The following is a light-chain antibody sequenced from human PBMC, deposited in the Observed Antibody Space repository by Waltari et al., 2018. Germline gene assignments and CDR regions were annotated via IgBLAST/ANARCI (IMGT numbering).Light chain of an antibody. CDR3: QHYVRLPVT. Sequence: EIMLTQSPGTLSLSPGERATLSCRASQIISRALAWYQQKPGQAPRILIYDVSTRASGIPDRFSGSGAGTDFSLTISRLEPEDFAVYYCQHYVRLPVTFGQGTKLEFK. V-gene: IGKV3-20*01. CDR1: QIISRA. J-gene: IGKJ1*01. CDR2: DVS.